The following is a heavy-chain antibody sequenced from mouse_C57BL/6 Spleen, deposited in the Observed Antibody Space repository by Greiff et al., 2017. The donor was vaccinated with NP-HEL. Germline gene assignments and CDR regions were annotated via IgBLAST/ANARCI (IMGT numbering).Heavy chain of an antibody. CDR2: IRRKSSNYAT. Sequence: EVKLQESGGGLVQPKGSLKLSCAASGFTFNTYAMHWVRQAPGKGLEWVARIRRKSSNYATYYADSVKDRFTISRDDSQSMLYLQMNNLKTEDTAMYYCVREDYYGSSYEGYFDVWGTGTTVTVSS. D-gene: IGHD1-1*01. CDR3: VREDYYGSSYEGYFDV. CDR1: GFTFNTYA. V-gene: IGHV10-3*01. J-gene: IGHJ1*03.